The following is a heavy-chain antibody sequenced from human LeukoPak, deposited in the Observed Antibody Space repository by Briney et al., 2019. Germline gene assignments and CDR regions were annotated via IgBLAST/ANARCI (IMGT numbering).Heavy chain of an antibody. D-gene: IGHD5-18*01. Sequence: GASVKVSCKTSGYTFTNYVLNWVRQAPGQGLKGMGRISTYNGDTNNANKLKGRVTMTTDTTTTTAYMELRSLRSDDSAVYYCARGSSYGFSMGYWGQGTLVTVSS. J-gene: IGHJ4*02. CDR2: ISTYNGDT. V-gene: IGHV1-18*01. CDR3: ARGSSYGFSMGY. CDR1: GYTFTNYV.